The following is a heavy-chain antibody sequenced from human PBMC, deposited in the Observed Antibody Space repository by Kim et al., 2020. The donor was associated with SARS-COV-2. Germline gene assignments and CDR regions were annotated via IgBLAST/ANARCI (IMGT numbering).Heavy chain of an antibody. D-gene: IGHD2-2*02. CDR1: GFTFSSYA. CDR2: ISYDGSNK. Sequence: GGSLRLSCAASGFTFSSYAMHWVRQAPGKGLEWVAVISYDGSNKYYADSVKGRFTISRDNSKNTLYLQMNSLRAEDTAVYYCARGENIVVVPAAIPDYYYYGMDVWGQGTTVTVSS. V-gene: IGHV3-30-3*01. J-gene: IGHJ6*02. CDR3: ARGENIVVVPAAIPDYYYYGMDV.